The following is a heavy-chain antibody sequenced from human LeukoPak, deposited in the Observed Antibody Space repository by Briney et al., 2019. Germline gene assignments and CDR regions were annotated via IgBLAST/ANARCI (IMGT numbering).Heavy chain of an antibody. J-gene: IGHJ4*02. CDR1: GGSISSSNW. V-gene: IGHV4-4*02. CDR3: ARDSPGYAGSFDY. Sequence: SETLSLTCAASGGSISSSNWWSWVRQPPGKGLEWIGEIYHSGSTNYNPSLKSRVTISVDKSKNQFSLKLSSVTAADTAVYYCARDSPGYAGSFDYWGQGTLVTVSS. CDR2: IYHSGST. D-gene: IGHD3-10*01.